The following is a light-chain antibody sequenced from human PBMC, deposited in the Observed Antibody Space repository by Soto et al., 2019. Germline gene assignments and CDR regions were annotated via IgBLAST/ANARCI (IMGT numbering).Light chain of an antibody. CDR1: QSVDIC. J-gene: IGKJ1*01. Sequence: DIHMTQSPSTLSASVGDRVTITCRASQSVDICLAWYQQKPGKLPNLLIYKASSLEGGVPSRFSGRGSGTEFTLTISTLQPDDFATYYCQEYKSPFRAFGQGTKVDMK. CDR2: KAS. CDR3: QEYKSPFRA. V-gene: IGKV1-5*03.